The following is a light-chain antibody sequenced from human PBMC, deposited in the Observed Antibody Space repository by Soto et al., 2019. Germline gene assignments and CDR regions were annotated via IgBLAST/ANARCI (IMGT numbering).Light chain of an antibody. CDR2: EVS. V-gene: IGLV2-8*01. CDR1: SSDVGAYNY. J-gene: IGLJ1*01. CDR3: SSHAGSTNYV. Sequence: QSALTQPPSASGSPGQSVTISCTGTSSDVGAYNYVSWYQQHPGNAPKLMIYEVSKRPSGVSDRFSGSKSGNTASLTVSGLQAEDEADYYCSSHAGSTNYVFGTGTKLTVL.